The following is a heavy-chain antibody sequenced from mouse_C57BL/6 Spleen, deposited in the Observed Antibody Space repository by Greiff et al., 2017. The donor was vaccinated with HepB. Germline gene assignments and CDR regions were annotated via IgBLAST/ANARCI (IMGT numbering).Heavy chain of an antibody. Sequence: QVQLKQPGAELVMPGASVKLSCKASGYTFTSYWMHWVKQRPGQGLEWIGEIDPSDSYTNYNQKFKGKSTLTVDKSSSPAYMQLSSLTSEDSAVYYCARGTYDGYYRSYWYFDVWGTGTTVTVSS. CDR1: GYTFTSYW. CDR2: IDPSDSYT. V-gene: IGHV1-69*01. J-gene: IGHJ1*03. D-gene: IGHD2-3*01. CDR3: ARGTYDGYYRSYWYFDV.